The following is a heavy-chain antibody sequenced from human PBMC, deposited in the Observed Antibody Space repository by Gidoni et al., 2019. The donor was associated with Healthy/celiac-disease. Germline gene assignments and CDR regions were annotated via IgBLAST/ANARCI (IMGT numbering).Heavy chain of an antibody. D-gene: IGHD1-20*01. CDR1: GFTFRSNA. J-gene: IGHJ4*02. CDR3: AKVDSVTGTTRGYFDY. V-gene: IGHV3-23*01. CDR2: ISGSGGST. Sequence: EVQLLESGGGLVQPGGSLRLSCSAPGFTFRSNAMSWVRQAPGKGMEWGAAISGSGGSTYYADTEKGRFTISRDNSKNTLYLQMNSLRAEDTAVYYCAKVDSVTGTTRGYFDYWGQGTLVTVSS.